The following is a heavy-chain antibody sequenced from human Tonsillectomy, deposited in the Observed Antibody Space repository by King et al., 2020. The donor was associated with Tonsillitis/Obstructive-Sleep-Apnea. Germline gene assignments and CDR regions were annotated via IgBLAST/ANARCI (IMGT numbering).Heavy chain of an antibody. D-gene: IGHD1-14*01. J-gene: IGHJ3*02. CDR2: MKSNSATI. Sequence: QLVQSGGGLVQPGRSLSLSCAASGFTFDDYAMHWVRQALGKGLEWVSGMKSNSATIAYADSVRGRFAISRDSARNSLYLQMNSLRPEDTALYYCVKDISITGEGAFDIWGQGTMVTVSS. V-gene: IGHV3-9*01. CDR1: GFTFDDYA. CDR3: VKDISITGEGAFDI.